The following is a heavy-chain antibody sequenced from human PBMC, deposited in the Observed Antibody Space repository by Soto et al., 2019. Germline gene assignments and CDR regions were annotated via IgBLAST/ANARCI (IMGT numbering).Heavy chain of an antibody. D-gene: IGHD3-22*01. CDR1: GFTVSSND. V-gene: IGHV3-53*01. J-gene: IGHJ1*01. CDR2: IYSGGST. Sequence: GGSLRVSCGASGFTVSSNDMSWVRQAPGKGLEWVSVIYSGGSTYYADSVQGRYTITRENAKNTLYLQMNSLRAEDTAVYYCARDRVESGYPEYFQHWGQGTLVTVSS. CDR3: ARDRVESGYPEYFQH.